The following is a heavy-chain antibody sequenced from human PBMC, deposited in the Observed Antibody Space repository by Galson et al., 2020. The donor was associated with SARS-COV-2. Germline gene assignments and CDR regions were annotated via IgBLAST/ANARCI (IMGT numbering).Heavy chain of an antibody. CDR2: IYSGGST. V-gene: IGHV3-53*01. D-gene: IGHD4-17*01. CDR1: GFTVSSNY. J-gene: IGHJ3*02. Sequence: GGSLRHSCAASGFTVSSNYMSWVRQAPGKGLEWVSVIYSGGSTYYADSVKGRFTISRDNSKNTLYLQMNSLRAEDTAVYYCARGTHDYGDYEGYDAFDIWGRGTMVTVSS. CDR3: ARGTHDYGDYEGYDAFDI.